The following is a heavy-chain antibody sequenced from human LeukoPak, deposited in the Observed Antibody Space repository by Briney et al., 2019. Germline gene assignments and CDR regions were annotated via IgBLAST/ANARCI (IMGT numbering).Heavy chain of an antibody. CDR1: GFTFSDYY. J-gene: IGHJ4*02. Sequence: GGSLRLPCAASGFTFSDYYMSWIRQAPGKGLEWVSYISNSGSPIYYADSVKGRFTLSRDNPKNSLYLQMNSLRVEDTAVYYCARGRWGVGATPYYFDYWGQGTLVTVSS. CDR2: ISNSGSPI. D-gene: IGHD1-26*01. CDR3: ARGRWGVGATPYYFDY. V-gene: IGHV3-11*04.